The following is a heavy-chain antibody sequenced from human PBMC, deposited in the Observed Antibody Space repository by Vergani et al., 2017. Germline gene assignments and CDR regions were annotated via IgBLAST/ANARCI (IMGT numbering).Heavy chain of an antibody. CDR1: GFTFSGSA. Sequence: EVQLVEPGGGLVQPGGSLKLSCAASGFTFSGSAMHWVRQASGKGLEWVGRIRSKANSYATAYAASVKGRFTISRDDSKNTAYLQMNSLKTEDTAVYYCTSLYSGSYFYYGMDVWGQGP. V-gene: IGHV3-73*01. CDR3: TSLYSGSYFYYGMDV. CDR2: IRSKANSYAT. J-gene: IGHJ6*02. D-gene: IGHD1-26*01.